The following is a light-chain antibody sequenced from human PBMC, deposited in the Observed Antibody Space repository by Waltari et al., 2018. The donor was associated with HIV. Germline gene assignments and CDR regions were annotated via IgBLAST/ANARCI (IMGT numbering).Light chain of an antibody. V-gene: IGLV3-21*02. CDR3: QVWDSSSAHVV. Sequence: SSVLTQPPSVSVAPGQTARITCGGNNIGTKSVHWYQQKPVQAPVLVVYDDSDRPSGIPGRFSGSNSGNTANLTINRVEAGDEADYYCQVWDSSSAHVVFGGGTKLTVL. CDR2: DDS. J-gene: IGLJ2*01. CDR1: NIGTKS.